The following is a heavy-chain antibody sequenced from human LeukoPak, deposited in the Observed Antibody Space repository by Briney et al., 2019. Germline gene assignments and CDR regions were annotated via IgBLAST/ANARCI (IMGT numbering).Heavy chain of an antibody. CDR2: VYYSGST. D-gene: IGHD5/OR15-5a*01. J-gene: IGHJ4*02. V-gene: IGHV4-59*08. CDR3: ARPQRYSMYALDY. Sequence: SETLSLTCTVSGGSISSYYWSWIRQPPGKGLEWIGYVYYSGSTYYNPSLKSRVTISVDTSKNQFSLKLSSVTAADTAVYYCARPQRYSMYALDYWGQGTLVTVSS. CDR1: GGSISSYY.